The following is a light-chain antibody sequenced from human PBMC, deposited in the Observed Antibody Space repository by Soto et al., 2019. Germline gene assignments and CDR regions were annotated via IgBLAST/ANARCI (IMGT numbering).Light chain of an antibody. CDR3: QQYGSSGT. CDR2: GAS. Sequence: EIVLSQSPGTLSLSPGDRATLSCRASQSVSSYLAWYQQKPGQAPRLLIYGASNRATGIPDRFSGSGSGTDFTLTISRLEPEDFAVYYCQQYGSSGTFGQGTKVDI. V-gene: IGKV3-20*01. J-gene: IGKJ1*01. CDR1: QSVSSY.